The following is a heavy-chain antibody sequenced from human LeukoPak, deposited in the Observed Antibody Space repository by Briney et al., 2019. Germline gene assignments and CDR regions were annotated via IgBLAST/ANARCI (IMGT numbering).Heavy chain of an antibody. J-gene: IGHJ5*02. CDR3: ARGHSSSWYFRWFDP. CDR2: IYYSGST. Sequence: SETLSLTCTVSGGSISSYYWSWIRQPPGKGLEWIGYIYYSGSTNYNPSLKSRVTISVDTSKNQFSLKLSSVTAADTAVYYCARGHSSSWYFRWFDPWGQGTLVTVSS. V-gene: IGHV4-59*01. D-gene: IGHD6-13*01. CDR1: GGSISSYY.